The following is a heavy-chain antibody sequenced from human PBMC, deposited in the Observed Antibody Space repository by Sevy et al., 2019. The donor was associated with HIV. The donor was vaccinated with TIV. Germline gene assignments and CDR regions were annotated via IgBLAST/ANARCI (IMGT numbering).Heavy chain of an antibody. Sequence: GGSLRLSCAASGFTFSSYAMHWVRQAPGKGLEWVAVISYEGSNKYYADSVKGRFTISRENSKNTLYLQMNSLRAEDTAVYYCARVTPRPYSGRYGEHDAFDIWGQWTMVTVSS. D-gene: IGHD1-26*01. V-gene: IGHV3-30-3*01. CDR3: ARVTPRPYSGRYGEHDAFDI. J-gene: IGHJ3*02. CDR2: ISYEGSNK. CDR1: GFTFSSYA.